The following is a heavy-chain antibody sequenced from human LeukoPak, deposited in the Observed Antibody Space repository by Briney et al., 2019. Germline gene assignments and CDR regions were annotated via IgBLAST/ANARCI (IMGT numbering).Heavy chain of an antibody. CDR3: ASQGHHGKIVGTTLSYFYMDV. Sequence: SETLSLTCAVYGGSFSGYYWSWIRQPPGKGLEWIGEINHSGSTNYNPSLKSRVTISVDTSKNQFSLKLSSVTAADTAFYYCASQGHHGKIVGTTLSYFYMDVWGKGSTVTVSS. V-gene: IGHV4-34*01. CDR1: GGSFSGYY. D-gene: IGHD1-26*01. J-gene: IGHJ6*03. CDR2: INHSGST.